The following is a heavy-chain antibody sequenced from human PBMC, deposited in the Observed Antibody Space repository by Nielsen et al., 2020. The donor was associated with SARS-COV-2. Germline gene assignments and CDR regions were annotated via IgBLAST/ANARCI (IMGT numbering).Heavy chain of an antibody. CDR3: MRGRFSVISDFFDS. D-gene: IGHD2-15*01. V-gene: IGHV3-48*03. Sequence: GESLKISCAASGFTLSSYEMSWVRQAPGKGLEWVAYISKSSSTIYYAASVRGRFTISRDNAKNSLYLHMSSLRAEDTAVYYCMRGRFSVISDFFDSWGQGSLVTVSS. CDR2: ISKSSSTI. J-gene: IGHJ4*02. CDR1: GFTLSSYE.